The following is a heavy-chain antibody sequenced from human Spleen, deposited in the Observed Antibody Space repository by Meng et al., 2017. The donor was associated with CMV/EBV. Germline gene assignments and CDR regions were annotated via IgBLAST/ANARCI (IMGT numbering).Heavy chain of an antibody. CDR2: IIPILGIA. V-gene: IGHV1-69*10. Sequence: SVKVSCKASGGTFSSYAISWVRQAPGQGLEWMGGIIPILGIANYAQKFQGRVTITADKSTSTAYMELSSLRSEDTAVYYCAREGTFCSGTSCYDEFDMWGQGRVVTVSS. D-gene: IGHD2-2*01. CDR3: AREGTFCSGTSCYDEFDM. J-gene: IGHJ3*02. CDR1: GGTFSSYA.